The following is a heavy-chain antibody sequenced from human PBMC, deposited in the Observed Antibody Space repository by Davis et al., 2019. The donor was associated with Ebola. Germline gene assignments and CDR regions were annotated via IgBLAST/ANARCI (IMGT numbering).Heavy chain of an antibody. CDR3: AQGTIGPFW. CDR1: GFTFSTYS. Sequence: GESLKISCAASGFTFSTYSMNWVRQAPGKGLVWVSRISGDGSITTYADSVKGRFTISRDNTKNTLYLQMYSLRVEDTAVYYCAQGTIGPFWWGQGTLVTVSS. CDR2: ISGDGSIT. D-gene: IGHD1/OR15-1a*01. J-gene: IGHJ4*02. V-gene: IGHV3-74*01.